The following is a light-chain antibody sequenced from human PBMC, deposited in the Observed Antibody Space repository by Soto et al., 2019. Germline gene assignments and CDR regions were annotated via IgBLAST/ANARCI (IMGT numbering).Light chain of an antibody. CDR2: GAS. CDR1: QSVSSN. V-gene: IGKV3-15*01. Sequence: EIVMTQSPATPSVSPGERGTLSCRASQSVSSNLAWYQQKPGQAPRLLIYGASTRATGIPARFSGSGSGTEFTLTISSLQSEDFAVYSCQQYNNWPPLTFGGGTKVDIK. J-gene: IGKJ4*01. CDR3: QQYNNWPPLT.